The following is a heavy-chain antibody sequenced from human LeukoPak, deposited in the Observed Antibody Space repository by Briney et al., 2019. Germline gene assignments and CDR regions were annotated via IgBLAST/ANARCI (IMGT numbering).Heavy chain of an antibody. D-gene: IGHD1-1*01. CDR3: AREVQLERLGFGKEGSAFDY. CDR2: ISSSSSTI. CDR1: GFTFSSYG. J-gene: IGHJ4*02. V-gene: IGHV3-48*01. Sequence: GGSLRLSCAASGFTFSSYGMTWVRQAPGKGLEWVSYISSSSSTIYYADSVKGRFTISRDNAKNSLYLQMNSLRAEDTAVYYCAREVQLERLGFGKEGSAFDYWGQGTLVTVSS.